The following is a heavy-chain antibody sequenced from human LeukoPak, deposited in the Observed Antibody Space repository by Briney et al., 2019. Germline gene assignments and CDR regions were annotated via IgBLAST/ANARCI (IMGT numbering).Heavy chain of an antibody. D-gene: IGHD4-4*01. CDR1: GGPFHSHA. CDR2: IIPVLFTA. Sequence: ASVKVSCKASGGPFHSHALSWVRQAPGQGLEWMGGIIPVLFTAKYAQQFQDSVTITADGSTNTAYMELSSLRFEDTAIYCCARGDYTNAPISWFFHMDVWGQGTTVTVSS. V-gene: IGHV1-69*13. J-gene: IGHJ6*02. CDR3: ARGDYTNAPISWFFHMDV.